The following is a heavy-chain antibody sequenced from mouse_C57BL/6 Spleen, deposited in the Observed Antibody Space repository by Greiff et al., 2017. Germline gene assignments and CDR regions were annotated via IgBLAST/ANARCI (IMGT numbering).Heavy chain of an antibody. D-gene: IGHD2-12*01. V-gene: IGHV5-16*01. CDR1: GFTFSDYY. Sequence: EVKLMESEGGLVQPGSSMKLSCTASGFTFSDYYMAWVRQVPEKGLEWVANINYDGSSTYYLDSLKSRFIISKDNAKNILYLQMSSLKSEDTATYYCAFYSFYYAMDYWGQGASVTVSS. J-gene: IGHJ4*01. CDR3: AFYSFYYAMDY. CDR2: INYDGSST.